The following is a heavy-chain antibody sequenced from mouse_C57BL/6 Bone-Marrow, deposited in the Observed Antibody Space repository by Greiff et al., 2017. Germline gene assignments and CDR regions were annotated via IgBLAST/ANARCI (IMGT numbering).Heavy chain of an antibody. D-gene: IGHD2-4*01. CDR3: AYDYGYYAMDY. CDR1: GYTFTSYW. J-gene: IGHJ4*01. V-gene: IGHV1-50*01. Sequence: QVQLQQPGAELVKPGASVKLSCKASGYTFTSYWMQWVKQRPGQGLEWIGEIDPSDSYTNYNQKFKGKATLTVDTSSSTAYMQLSSLTSEDSAVYDCAYDYGYYAMDYWGQGTSVTVSS. CDR2: IDPSDSYT.